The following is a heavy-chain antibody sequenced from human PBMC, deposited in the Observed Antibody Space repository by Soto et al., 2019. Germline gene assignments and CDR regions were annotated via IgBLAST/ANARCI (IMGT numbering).Heavy chain of an antibody. CDR2: ISGSGGST. CDR1: GFTFSSYA. J-gene: IGHJ4*02. D-gene: IGHD3-10*01. CDR3: AKVGPLLLWFGELFGYFDY. Sequence: EVQLLESGGGLVQPGGSLRLSCAASGFTFSSYAMSWVRQAPGKGLEWVSAISGSGGSTYYADSVKGRFTISRDNSKNTRYLQMNSLRAEDTAVYYCAKVGPLLLWFGELFGYFDYWGQGTLVTVSS. V-gene: IGHV3-23*01.